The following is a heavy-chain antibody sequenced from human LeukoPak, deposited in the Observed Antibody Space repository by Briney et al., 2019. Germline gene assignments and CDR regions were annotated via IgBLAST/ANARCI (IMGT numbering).Heavy chain of an antibody. J-gene: IGHJ5*02. D-gene: IGHD2-2*01. CDR1: GGSFSGYY. V-gene: IGHV4-34*01. CDR2: INHSGST. Sequence: SETLSLTCAVYGGSFSGYYWSWIRQPPGKGLEWIGEINHSGSTNYNPSLKSRVTISVDTSKNQFSLKLSSVTAADTAVYYCARSHIGYCSSTSCPAAWFDPWGQGTLVTVSS. CDR3: ARSHIGYCSSTSCPAAWFDP.